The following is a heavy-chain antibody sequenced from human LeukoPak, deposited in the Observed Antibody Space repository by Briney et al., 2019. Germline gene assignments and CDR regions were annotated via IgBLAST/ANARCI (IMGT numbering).Heavy chain of an antibody. Sequence: SETLSLTCAVSRGSISSSNWWSWVRQPPGKGLEWIGEIYHSGSTNYNPSLKSRVTISVDKSKNQFSLKLSSVTAADTAVYYCARSLRYYYDSSGLNWFDPWGQGTLVTVSS. V-gene: IGHV4-4*02. CDR1: RGSISSSNW. CDR3: ARSLRYYYDSSGLNWFDP. CDR2: IYHSGST. J-gene: IGHJ5*02. D-gene: IGHD3-22*01.